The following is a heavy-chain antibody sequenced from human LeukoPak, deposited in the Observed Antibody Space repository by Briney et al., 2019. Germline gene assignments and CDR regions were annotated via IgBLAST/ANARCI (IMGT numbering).Heavy chain of an antibody. CDR2: IDADGSLT. CDR1: GFTFSTSW. CDR3: VRALTGTDDF. V-gene: IGHV3-74*01. Sequence: GGSLRLSCAASGFTFSTSWMHWVRQAPGKGLVWVSRIDADGSLTSYLDSAKGRFTISRDNAKNTLYLQMNSLRVEDTAVYYCVRALTGTDDFWGQGTLVTVSS. J-gene: IGHJ4*02. D-gene: IGHD1-7*01.